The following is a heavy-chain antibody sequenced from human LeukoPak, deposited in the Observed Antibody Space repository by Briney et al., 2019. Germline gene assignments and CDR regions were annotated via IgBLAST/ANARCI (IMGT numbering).Heavy chain of an antibody. CDR2: INTGNGNT. D-gene: IGHD6-19*01. V-gene: IGHV1-3*04. J-gene: IGHJ4*02. Sequence: EASVKVSCKASGCTFSNHAMHWVRQAPGQRLEWMGWINTGNGNTKYSQKFQDRITITRDTSAGTAYMELRSLRSEDTAVYYCARDDSSGWYLFDYWGQGTLVTVSS. CDR3: ARDDSSGWYLFDY. CDR1: GCTFSNHA.